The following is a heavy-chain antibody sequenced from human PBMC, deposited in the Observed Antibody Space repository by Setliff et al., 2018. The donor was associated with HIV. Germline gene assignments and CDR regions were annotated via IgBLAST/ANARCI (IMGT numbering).Heavy chain of an antibody. CDR1: GGSFSTYY. D-gene: IGHD2-15*01. V-gene: IGHV4-34*01. CDR3: ARRILRSAFDF. J-gene: IGHJ4*01. CDR2: VNHSGGT. Sequence: SETLSLTCAVYGGSFSTYYWSWIRLSPGKRLEWLGEVNHSGGTNYNPSLKRRLIISSDASKNQFSLRLKSVTAADTAVYFCARRILRSAFDFWGHGTLVTVSS.